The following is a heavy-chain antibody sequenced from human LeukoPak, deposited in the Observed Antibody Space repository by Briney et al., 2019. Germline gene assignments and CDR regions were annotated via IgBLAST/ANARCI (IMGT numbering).Heavy chain of an antibody. V-gene: IGHV1-24*01. CDR2: LDRESGET. J-gene: IGHJ5*02. D-gene: IGHD2-2*03. CDR1: GSALSDLA. CDR3: ATGHSNGYHYWFDP. Sequence: ASVKVSCKVSGSALSDLAMQWVRQVPGKGLEWMGGLDRESGETLYSDKFQGRVTMAQDTSTDTAYMDLTSLTSEDTAVYYCATGHSNGYHYWFDPWGQGTLVTVSS.